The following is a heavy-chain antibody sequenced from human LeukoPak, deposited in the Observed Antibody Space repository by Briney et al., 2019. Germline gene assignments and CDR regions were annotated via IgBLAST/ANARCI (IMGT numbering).Heavy chain of an antibody. CDR1: GFTFSNYA. Sequence: QSGGSLRLSCAASGFTFSNYAMRWVRQAPGKGLEWVSAVSGRDTSTYYTDSVKGRFTISRDNSKNTLYLQMNSLSAEDTAIYYCAKWGDYDVLTGYYDSDYWGQGTLVTVSS. CDR3: AKWGDYDVLTGYYDSDY. J-gene: IGHJ4*02. D-gene: IGHD3-9*01. CDR2: VSGRDTST. V-gene: IGHV3-23*01.